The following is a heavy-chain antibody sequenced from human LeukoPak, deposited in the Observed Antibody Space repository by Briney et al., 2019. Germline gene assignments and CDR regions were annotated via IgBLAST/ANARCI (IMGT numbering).Heavy chain of an antibody. CDR3: ARTTEGGYTYNYFYYYYMDV. J-gene: IGHJ6*03. V-gene: IGHV4-59*01. CDR2: IYYSGST. CDR1: GGSISSYY. D-gene: IGHD5-18*01. Sequence: SETLSLTCTVSGGSISSYYWSWIRQPPGKGLEWIGYIYYSGSTNYNPSLKSRVTISVDTSKNQFSLKLSSVTAADTAVYYCARTTEGGYTYNYFYYYYMDVWGKGTTVTISS.